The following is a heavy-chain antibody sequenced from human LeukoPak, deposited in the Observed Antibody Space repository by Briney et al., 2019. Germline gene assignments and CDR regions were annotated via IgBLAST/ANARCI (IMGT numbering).Heavy chain of an antibody. J-gene: IGHJ4*02. CDR3: ARSFSSYYDSSGYYNGIDY. D-gene: IGHD3-22*01. V-gene: IGHV3-33*01. Sequence: GGSLRLSCAASGFTFSSYGMHWVRQAPGKGLEWVAVIWYDGSNKYYADSVKGRFTISRDNSKNTLYLQMNSLRAEDTAVYYCARSFSSYYDSSGYYNGIDYWGQGTLVTVSS. CDR2: IWYDGSNK. CDR1: GFTFSSYG.